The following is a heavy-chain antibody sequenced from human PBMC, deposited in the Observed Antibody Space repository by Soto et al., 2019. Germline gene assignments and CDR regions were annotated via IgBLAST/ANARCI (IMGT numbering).Heavy chain of an antibody. D-gene: IGHD4-4*01. Sequence: EVQLVESGGGLVQPGGSLRLSCAASGFTFSSYWMSWVRQAPGKGLEWVANIKHDGSEKYYVDSVKGRFTISRDNAKNSLYLQMNSLRAEDTAVYYCARDDDYSNYGPNWFDPWGQGTLVTVSS. J-gene: IGHJ5*02. V-gene: IGHV3-7*01. CDR1: GFTFSSYW. CDR3: ARDDDYSNYGPNWFDP. CDR2: IKHDGSEK.